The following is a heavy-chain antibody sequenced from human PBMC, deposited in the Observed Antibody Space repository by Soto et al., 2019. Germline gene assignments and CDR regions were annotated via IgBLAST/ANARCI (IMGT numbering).Heavy chain of an antibody. V-gene: IGHV3-74*01. Sequence: PGGFLRLSCAASGFSFNDNWMHWVRQVPGKGLMWVSRLKSDGRDTIYADSVKGRFTVSRDSAKNTLYLQMNSLRVEDTAVYYCVREMPVPIRGGYYYYSVLDAWGQGTTVTVSS. CDR1: GFSFNDNW. D-gene: IGHD2-2*01. J-gene: IGHJ6*02. CDR3: VREMPVPIRGGYYYYSVLDA. CDR2: LKSDGRDT.